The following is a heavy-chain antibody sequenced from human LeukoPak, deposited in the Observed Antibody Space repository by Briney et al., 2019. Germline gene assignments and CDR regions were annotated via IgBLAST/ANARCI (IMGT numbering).Heavy chain of an antibody. J-gene: IGHJ4*02. CDR2: ISYSGST. V-gene: IGHV4-59*01. D-gene: IGHD3-9*01. CDR1: GGSLSSYY. CDR3: ARGLKSYGILTAYYTFPYFDY. Sequence: SETLSLTCTVSGGSLSSYYWTWIRQPPGKGLEWIGYISYSGSTNYNPSLKSRVTISVDTSKNQFSLKLSSVSVADTAVYYCARGLKSYGILTAYYTFPYFDYWGQGALVTVSS.